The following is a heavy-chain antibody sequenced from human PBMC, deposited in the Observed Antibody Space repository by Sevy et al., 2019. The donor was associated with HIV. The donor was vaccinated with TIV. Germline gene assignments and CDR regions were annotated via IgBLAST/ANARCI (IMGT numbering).Heavy chain of an antibody. CDR3: AKGVSEHSYSDY. CDR2: IGGSADYT. D-gene: IGHD3-10*01. Sequence: GGSLRLSCVTSGFTFSSYAMSWVRQTPGKGLEWVSAIGGSADYTYYADSGKGRFTISRDNSKNTLYLQMNGLRAEDTAVYYCAKGVSEHSYSDYWGQGTLVTVSS. V-gene: IGHV3-23*01. CDR1: GFTFSSYA. J-gene: IGHJ4*02.